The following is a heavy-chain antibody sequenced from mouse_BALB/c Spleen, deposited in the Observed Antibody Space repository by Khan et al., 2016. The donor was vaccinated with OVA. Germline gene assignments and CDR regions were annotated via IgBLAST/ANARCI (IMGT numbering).Heavy chain of an antibody. D-gene: IGHD1-1*01. CDR1: GYTFTSYT. V-gene: IGHV1-4*01. CDR2: INTSTGHT. CDR3: GRDGADRINDGWFAY. J-gene: IGHJ3*01. Sequence: QVQLKESGAELARPGASVKMSCKASGYTFTSYTIHWIKKRPGQGMEWIGYINTSTGHTNYNQKFKDKVTLTTDKSSNTAYLQLSSLTTDDSAIYNCGRDGADRINDGWFAYWGQGTLVTVSA.